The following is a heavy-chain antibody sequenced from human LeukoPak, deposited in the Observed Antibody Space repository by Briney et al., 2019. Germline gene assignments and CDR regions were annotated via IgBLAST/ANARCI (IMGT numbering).Heavy chain of an antibody. CDR3: AREIQDYYYFDY. J-gene: IGHJ4*02. Sequence: GGSLRLSCAASGFTFSSYGMHWVRQAPGKGLEWVAVILSDGSKEFYTDSVKGRFTISRDNAKNTLYLQMNSLRAEDTAVYYCAREIQDYYYFDYWGQGTLVTVSS. CDR2: ILSDGSKE. V-gene: IGHV3-33*01. CDR1: GFTFSSYG. D-gene: IGHD2/OR15-2a*01.